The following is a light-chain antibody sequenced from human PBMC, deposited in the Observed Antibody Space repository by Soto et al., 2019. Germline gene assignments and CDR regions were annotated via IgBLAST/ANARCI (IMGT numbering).Light chain of an antibody. J-gene: IGLJ1*01. CDR2: KVS. CDR1: SSDVGGYNY. CDR3: NSYGSTSTRYV. V-gene: IGLV2-14*01. Sequence: QSALTQPASVSGSPGQSITIACTGTSSDVGGYNYVSWYQQHPGKAPKLMIYKVSNRPSGVSNRFSGSKSGNTASLTISGLQAEDEADYFCNSYGSTSTRYVFGTGTKLTVL.